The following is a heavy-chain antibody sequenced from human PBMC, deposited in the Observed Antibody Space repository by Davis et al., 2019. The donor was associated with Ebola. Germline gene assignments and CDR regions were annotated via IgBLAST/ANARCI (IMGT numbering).Heavy chain of an antibody. CDR2: VRSDGHNT. D-gene: IGHD1-26*01. J-gene: IGHJ4*02. Sequence: GGSLRLSCSAAGFSFSNYTMHWVRQAPGKGLECVSAVRSDGHNTYYADSVTGRFTISRDNSMNTLYLQMSSLRTEDTAVYYCVKGIVGTAKVYWGQGTLVTVSS. V-gene: IGHV3-64D*08. CDR1: GFSFSNYT. CDR3: VKGIVGTAKVY.